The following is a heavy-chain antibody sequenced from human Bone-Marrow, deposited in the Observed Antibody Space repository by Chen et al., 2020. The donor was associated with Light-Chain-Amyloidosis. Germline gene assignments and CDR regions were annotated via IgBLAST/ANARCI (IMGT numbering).Heavy chain of an antibody. CDR2: IYYGGST. D-gene: IGHD1-1*01. Sequence: QVQLQESGPGLVKPSQTLSLTCTVSGGSVSRPTYYWSWIRQRPGKGLEWIGYIYYGGSTSYTPSLKSRVSISPHKSSPQFSLSLKSVTAADTAVYYCARAGPRTGEHWGQGTLVTVSS. CDR1: GGSVSRPTYY. CDR3: ARAGPRTGEH. V-gene: IGHV4-31*03. J-gene: IGHJ4*02.